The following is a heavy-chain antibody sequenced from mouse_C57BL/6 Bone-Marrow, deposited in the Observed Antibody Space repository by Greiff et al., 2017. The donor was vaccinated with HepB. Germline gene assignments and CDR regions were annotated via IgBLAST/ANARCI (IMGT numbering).Heavy chain of an antibody. CDR3: AREITTVEDSAY. J-gene: IGHJ3*01. Sequence: VQLKESGPGLVKPSQSLSLTCSVTGYSITSGYYWNWIRQCPGNKLEWMGYISYDGSNNYNPSLKNRISITRDTSKNQFFLKLNSVTTEDTATYYCAREITTVEDSAYWGQGTLVTVSA. CDR1: GYSITSGYY. V-gene: IGHV3-6*01. D-gene: IGHD1-1*01. CDR2: ISYDGSN.